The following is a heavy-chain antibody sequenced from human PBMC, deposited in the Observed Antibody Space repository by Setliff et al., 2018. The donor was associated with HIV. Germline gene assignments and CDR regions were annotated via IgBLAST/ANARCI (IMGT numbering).Heavy chain of an antibody. CDR3: ASHPGSSIEKPYFDT. Sequence: SVKVSCKASGGTFSSQAINWVRQAPGQGLEWMGGIIPMYGSVGYAQKFQGRVTITTDKSTSTIYMDLSSLRSEDTALYFCASHPGSSIEKPYFDTWGQGTLVTVSS. CDR2: IIPMYGSV. J-gene: IGHJ4*02. D-gene: IGHD2-2*01. CDR1: GGTFSSQA. V-gene: IGHV1-69*05.